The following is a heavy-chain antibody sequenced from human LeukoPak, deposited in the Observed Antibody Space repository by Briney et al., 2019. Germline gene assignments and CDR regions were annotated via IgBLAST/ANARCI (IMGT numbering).Heavy chain of an antibody. CDR3: ARPTDYGGDFDY. CDR2: IYHSGRT. D-gene: IGHD4-23*01. Sequence: PSETLSLTCAVSSGSISSSTYYWGWIRQPPWKVLEWIGSIYHSGRTYYNPSLKSRVTISVDTSKNQFSLKLSSVTAADTVSYYCARPTDYGGDFDYGGQGALVTFSS. J-gene: IGHJ4*02. CDR1: SGSISSSTYY. V-gene: IGHV4-39*01.